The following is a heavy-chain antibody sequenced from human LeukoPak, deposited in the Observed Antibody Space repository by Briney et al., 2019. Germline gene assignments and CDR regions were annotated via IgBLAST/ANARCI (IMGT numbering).Heavy chain of an antibody. Sequence: PGGSLRLSCAASGFRFSSYVMSWVRQAPGKGLEYVSSIDGSGGASYYADSVKGRFTISRDNSKNTLFLQMNSLRVEDTAVYYCARVDSGNYDYWGQGTLLTVSS. J-gene: IGHJ4*02. CDR2: IDGSGGAS. V-gene: IGHV3-23*01. CDR3: ARVDSGNYDY. D-gene: IGHD1-26*01. CDR1: GFRFSSYV.